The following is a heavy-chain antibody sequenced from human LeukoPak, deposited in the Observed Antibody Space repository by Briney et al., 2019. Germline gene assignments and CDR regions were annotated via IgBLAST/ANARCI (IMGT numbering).Heavy chain of an antibody. J-gene: IGHJ5*01. CDR2: IYSTGRT. Sequence: SETLSLTCIVSGDSLSGYNWSWIRQPAGKGPEWIGRIYSTGRTNYNPSLKSRVTMSVDRSKNQFSLRMNSMTAADTAVYFCVRDSGRFDSWGQGALVLVSS. V-gene: IGHV4-4*07. CDR3: VRDSGRFDS. CDR1: GDSLSGYN.